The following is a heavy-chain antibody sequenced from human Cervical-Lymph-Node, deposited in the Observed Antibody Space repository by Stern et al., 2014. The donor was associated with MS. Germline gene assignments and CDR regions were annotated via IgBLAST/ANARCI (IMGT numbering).Heavy chain of an antibody. CDR2: IFYTGTT. J-gene: IGHJ4*02. Sequence: QLQLQESGPGLVKPSETLSLTCTVSGGSIRSYYWSWIRQPPGKGLEWIGYIFYTGTTNYNPSLKSRVTISVDTSKNQFSMRLSSVTAVDTAVYYCASSSGSFYPHDNWGQGTLVTVSS. CDR1: GGSIRSYY. V-gene: IGHV4-59*01. D-gene: IGHD3-10*01. CDR3: ASSSGSFYPHDN.